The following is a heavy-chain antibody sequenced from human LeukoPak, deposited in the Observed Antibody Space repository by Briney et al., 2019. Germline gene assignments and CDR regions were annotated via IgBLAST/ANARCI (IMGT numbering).Heavy chain of an antibody. CDR1: GFTFSNAW. CDR2: IKQDGSEK. CDR3: AREPTYCGGDRYWDAFDI. D-gene: IGHD2-21*01. J-gene: IGHJ3*02. Sequence: GGSLRLSCAASGFTFSNAWMSWVRQAPGKGLEWVANIKQDGSEKYYVDSVKGRFTISRDNAKNSLYLQMNSLRAEDTAVYYCAREPTYCGGDRYWDAFDIWGQGTMVTVSS. V-gene: IGHV3-7*01.